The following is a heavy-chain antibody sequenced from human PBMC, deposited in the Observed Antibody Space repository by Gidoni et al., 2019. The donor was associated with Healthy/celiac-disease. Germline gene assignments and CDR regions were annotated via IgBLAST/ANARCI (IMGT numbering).Heavy chain of an antibody. CDR1: GYTFTSYG. Sequence: QVQLVQSGAEVKKPGASVKVSCKASGYTFTSYGISWVRQGPGQGLEWMGWISASNGNTNDAQKLQGSVTMTTDTSTSTAYMELRSLRSDETAVYYWARTYYYDSSGYPLADYWGQGTLVTVSS. D-gene: IGHD3-22*01. CDR2: ISASNGNT. J-gene: IGHJ4*02. V-gene: IGHV1-18*01. CDR3: ARTYYYDSSGYPLADY.